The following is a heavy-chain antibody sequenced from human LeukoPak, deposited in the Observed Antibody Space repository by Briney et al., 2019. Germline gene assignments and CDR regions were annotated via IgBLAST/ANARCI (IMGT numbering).Heavy chain of an antibody. D-gene: IGHD3-10*01. CDR1: GGSISSYY. CDR2: IYYSGST. CDR3: ARSYLSMVQGEEGFWFDP. J-gene: IGHJ5*02. Sequence: TSETLSLTCTVSGGSISSYYWNWIRQPPGKGLEWIGYIYYSGSTNYNPSLKSRVTISVDTSKTHFSLRLSSVIAADTAVYYCARSYLSMVQGEEGFWFDPWGQGTLVTVSS. V-gene: IGHV4-59*08.